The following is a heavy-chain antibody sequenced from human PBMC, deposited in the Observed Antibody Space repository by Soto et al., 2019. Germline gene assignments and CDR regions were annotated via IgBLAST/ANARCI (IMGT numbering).Heavy chain of an antibody. V-gene: IGHV4-39*01. J-gene: IGHJ6*02. CDR2: IYYSGST. Sequence: SETLSLTCTVSGGSISSSSYYWGWIRQPPGKGLEWIGSIYYSGSTYYNPSLKSRVTISVDTSKNQFSLKLSSVTAADTAVYYCARMSSYSGYDAEFCMDVWGQGTTVTVSS. CDR3: ARMSSYSGYDAEFCMDV. D-gene: IGHD5-12*01. CDR1: GGSISSSSYY.